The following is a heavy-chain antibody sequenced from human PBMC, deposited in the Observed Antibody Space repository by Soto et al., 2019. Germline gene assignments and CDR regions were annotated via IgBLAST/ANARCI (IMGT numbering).Heavy chain of an antibody. CDR3: ARDGGTAMVLDP. D-gene: IGHD5-18*01. J-gene: IGHJ5*02. CDR2: IYHSGST. CDR1: GGSISSNGYY. Sequence: QVQLQESGPGLVKPSQTLSLTCIVSGGSISSNGYYWNWIRQHPGKGLEWIGYIYHSGSTYYTPSLKSRATISLDTSQNRFSLKLSSVTVADTAMYYCARDGGTAMVLDPWGQGILVTVSS. V-gene: IGHV4-31*03.